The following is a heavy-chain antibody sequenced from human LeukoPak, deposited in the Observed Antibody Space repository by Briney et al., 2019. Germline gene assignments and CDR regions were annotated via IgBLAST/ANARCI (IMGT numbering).Heavy chain of an antibody. J-gene: IGHJ6*03. CDR2: FDPEDGET. CDR1: GYTLTELS. V-gene: IGHV1-24*01. Sequence: GASVKVSCKVSGYTLTELSMHWVRQAPGKGLEWMGGFDPEDGETIYAQKFQGRVTITADESTSTAYMELSSLRSEDTAVYYCARAHTVTPCYYYYYYMDVWGKGTTVTVSS. D-gene: IGHD4-11*01. CDR3: ARAHTVTPCYYYYYYMDV.